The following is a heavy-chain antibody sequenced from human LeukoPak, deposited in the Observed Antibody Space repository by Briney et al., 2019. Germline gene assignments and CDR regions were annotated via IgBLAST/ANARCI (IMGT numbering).Heavy chain of an antibody. CDR3: AGLSSIAARPGWFDP. CDR1: ANTFTDYY. V-gene: IGHV1-2*02. CDR2: INPKSRGT. Sequence: GASVKVSCKASANTFTDYYVHWVRQAPGQGLEWMGWINPKSRGTNYAQKFQGRATMTRDTSISTVYMEVNRLTSDDTAMYYCAGLSSIAARPGWFDPWGQGTLVTVTS. J-gene: IGHJ5*02. D-gene: IGHD6-6*01.